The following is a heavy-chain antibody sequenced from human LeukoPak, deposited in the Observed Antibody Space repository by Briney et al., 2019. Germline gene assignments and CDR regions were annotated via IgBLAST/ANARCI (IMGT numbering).Heavy chain of an antibody. J-gene: IGHJ4*02. CDR1: GFTFSSYE. Sequence: GGSPRLSCAASGFTFSSYEMNWVRQAPGKGLEWVSSISSSGSTIYYADSVKGRFTISRDNAKNSLYLQMNSLRAEDTAVYYCARAPYYYGSGRWEYFDYWGQGTLVTVSS. V-gene: IGHV3-48*03. D-gene: IGHD3-10*01. CDR3: ARAPYYYGSGRWEYFDY. CDR2: ISSSGSTI.